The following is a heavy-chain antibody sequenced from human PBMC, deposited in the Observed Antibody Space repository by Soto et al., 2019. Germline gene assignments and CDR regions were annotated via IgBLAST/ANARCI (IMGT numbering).Heavy chain of an antibody. CDR1: GGSISSGDYY. J-gene: IGHJ5*02. CDR3: ARGGGLRYYYGSGSYPRTPNWFDP. V-gene: IGHV4-30-4*01. CDR2: IYYSGST. D-gene: IGHD3-10*01. Sequence: TSETLSLTCTVSGGSISSGDYYWSWIRQPPGKGLEWIGYIYYSGSTYYHPSLKSRVTISVDTSKNQFSLKLSSVTAADTAVYYCARGGGLRYYYGSGSYPRTPNWFDPWGQGTLVTVSS.